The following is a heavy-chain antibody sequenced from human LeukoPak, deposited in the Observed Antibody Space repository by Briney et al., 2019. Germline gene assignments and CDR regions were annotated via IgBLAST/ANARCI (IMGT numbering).Heavy chain of an antibody. CDR2: INVHKGNT. CDR3: ARDEDLLLWFGESFDAFDI. D-gene: IGHD3-10*01. Sequence: GASVKVSCKDSGNTFNTYGFSWVRQAPGQGLEWIGWINVHKGNTNYAQKFQGRVTMTTDTSTSTAYMELRSLRSDDTAVYYCARDEDLLLWFGESFDAFDIWGQGTMVTVSS. CDR1: GNTFNTYG. J-gene: IGHJ3*02. V-gene: IGHV1-18*01.